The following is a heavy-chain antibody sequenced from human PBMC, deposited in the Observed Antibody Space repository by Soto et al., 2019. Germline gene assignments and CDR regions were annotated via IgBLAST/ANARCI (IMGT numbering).Heavy chain of an antibody. Sequence: GGSLRLSCAPSGFSFSNYAMSWVRQDPGKGLEWLSGIGGRGTSAYYADSVKGRFAISRDNSENTVFLQLNSLSADDTAVYFCAGRTVTSSWTLDIWGQGTMVTVSS. V-gene: IGHV3-23*01. J-gene: IGHJ3*02. CDR3: AGRTVTSSWTLDI. CDR1: GFSFSNYA. CDR2: IGGRGTSA. D-gene: IGHD4-17*01.